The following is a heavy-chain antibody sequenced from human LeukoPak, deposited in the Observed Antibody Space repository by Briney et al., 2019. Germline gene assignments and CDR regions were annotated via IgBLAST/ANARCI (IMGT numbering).Heavy chain of an antibody. V-gene: IGHV2-70*04. Sequence: ESGPTLVNPTETLTLTCTFSGFSLSTSGMRVSWFRQPPGKALVWLARIDWDDDKFYSTPLKTRPTISKDTSKNQVVLTMTNMDPLDTATYYCARRTSPAFYFDYWGLGTLVTVSS. CDR1: GFSLSTSGMR. CDR3: ARRTSPAFYFDY. D-gene: IGHD2-2*01. J-gene: IGHJ4*02. CDR2: IDWDDDK.